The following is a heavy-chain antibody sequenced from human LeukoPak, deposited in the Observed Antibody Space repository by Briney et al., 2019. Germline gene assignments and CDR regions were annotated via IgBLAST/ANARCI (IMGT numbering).Heavy chain of an antibody. CDR3: AKGGWLDS. CDR2: ISTSGGSP. J-gene: IGHJ4*02. CDR1: GFTFSSYW. Sequence: GGSLRLSCAASGFTFSSYWMHWVRQAPGKGLEWVSRISTSGGSPYYADSVKGRFTISRDNSKNTLYLQMNSLRAEDTALYYCAKGGWLDSWGQGTPVTVSS. V-gene: IGHV3-23*01. D-gene: IGHD6-19*01.